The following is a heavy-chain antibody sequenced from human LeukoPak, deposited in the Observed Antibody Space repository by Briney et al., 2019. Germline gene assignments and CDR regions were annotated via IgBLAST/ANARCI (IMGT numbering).Heavy chain of an antibody. D-gene: IGHD2-2*03. CDR1: GFTFHEKYA. CDR2: FSLDSDNV. J-gene: IGHJ6*02. Sequence: QSGGSLRLSCGASGFTFHEKYAMHWVRQAPGKGLEWVSGFSLDSDNVGYADSVRGRFTVSRDRAKNSLYLQMNYLRPEDTALYFCTKDMDPGGINVWGQGTTVTVSS. V-gene: IGHV3-9*01. CDR3: TKDMDPGGINV.